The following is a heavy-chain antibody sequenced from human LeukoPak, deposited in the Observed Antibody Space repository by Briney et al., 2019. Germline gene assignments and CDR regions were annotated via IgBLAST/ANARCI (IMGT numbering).Heavy chain of an antibody. Sequence: ASETLSLTCTVSGGSISSYYWSWIRQPPGKGLEWIVYIYYSGSTNHNPSLKSRVTISVATSKYQFSLKLRSVTAADTAVYYCATSERGYSYGYGFDYWGQGTLVTVSS. CDR1: GGSISSYY. V-gene: IGHV4-59*01. J-gene: IGHJ4*02. CDR3: ATSERGYSYGYGFDY. CDR2: IYYSGST. D-gene: IGHD5-18*01.